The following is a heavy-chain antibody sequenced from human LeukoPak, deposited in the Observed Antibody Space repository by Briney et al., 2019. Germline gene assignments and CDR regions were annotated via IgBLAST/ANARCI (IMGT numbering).Heavy chain of an antibody. V-gene: IGHV5-51*01. J-gene: IGHJ4*02. CDR2: IHPGDSST. CDR1: GYNFSNYW. CDR3: ARRQCSGGSCHYFDS. D-gene: IGHD2-15*01. Sequence: KRGESLKISCKGFGYNFSNYWIGWVRQMPGKGLEWMGIIHPGDSSTRYSPSLQGQVTILSDKSINTAYLQWSSLKASDTAMYYCARRQCSGGSCHYFDSWGQGTLVTVSS.